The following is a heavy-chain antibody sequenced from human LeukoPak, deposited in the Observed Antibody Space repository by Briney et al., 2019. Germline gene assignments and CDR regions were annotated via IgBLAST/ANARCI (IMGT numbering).Heavy chain of an antibody. CDR2: INPNSGGT. CDR3: ARDDRTIAAAGTPDY. CDR1: GYTFTGYY. V-gene: IGHV1-2*06. Sequence: ASVEVSCKASGYTFTGYYMHWVRQAPGQGLEWMGRINPNSGGTNYAQKFQGRVTMTRDASISTAYMELSRLRSDDTALYYCARDDRTIAAAGTPDYWGQGTLVTVSS. D-gene: IGHD6-13*01. J-gene: IGHJ4*02.